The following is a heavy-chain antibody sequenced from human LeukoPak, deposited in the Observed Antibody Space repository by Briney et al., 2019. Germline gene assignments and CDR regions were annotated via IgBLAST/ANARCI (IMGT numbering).Heavy chain of an antibody. Sequence: ASVKVSCKASGYTFTSYGISWVRQAPGQGLEWMGWISAYNGNTNYAQKLQGRVTMTTDTSTSTAYMELRSLRSDDTAVYFCARDLVGATRYFDFWGQGTLVSVSS. D-gene: IGHD1-26*01. CDR3: ARDLVGATRYFDF. V-gene: IGHV1-18*01. CDR2: ISAYNGNT. J-gene: IGHJ4*02. CDR1: GYTFTSYG.